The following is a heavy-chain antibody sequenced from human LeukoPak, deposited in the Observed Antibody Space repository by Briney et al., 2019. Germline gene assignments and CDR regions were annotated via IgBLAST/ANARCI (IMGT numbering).Heavy chain of an antibody. CDR1: GFTFDDYA. D-gene: IGHD2-15*01. V-gene: IGHV3-43*02. CDR3: AKDSLGYCSGGSCYPYYFDY. J-gene: IGHJ4*02. CDR2: ISGDGGST. Sequence: GGSLRLSCAASGFTFDDYAMHWVRQAPGKGLEWVSLISGDGGSTYYADSVKGRFTISRDNSKNSLYLQMNSLRPEDTALYYCAKDSLGYCSGGSCYPYYFDYWGQGTLVTVSS.